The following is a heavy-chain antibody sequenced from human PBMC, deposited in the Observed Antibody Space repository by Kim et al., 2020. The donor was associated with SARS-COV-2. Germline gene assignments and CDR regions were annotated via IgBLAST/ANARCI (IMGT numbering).Heavy chain of an antibody. Sequence: GGSLRLSCAASGFTFSSYGMHWVRQAPGKGLEWVAVIWYDGSNKYYADSVKGRFTISRDNSKNTLYLQMNSLRAEDTAVYYCARERIVVVVAATPRGYFDLWGRGTLVTVSS. CDR2: IWYDGSNK. J-gene: IGHJ2*01. CDR3: ARERIVVVVAATPRGYFDL. CDR1: GFTFSSYG. V-gene: IGHV3-33*01. D-gene: IGHD2-15*01.